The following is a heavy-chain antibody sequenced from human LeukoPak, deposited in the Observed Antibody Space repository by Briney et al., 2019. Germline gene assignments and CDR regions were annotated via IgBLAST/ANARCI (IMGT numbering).Heavy chain of an antibody. CDR1: GFTFSSYG. CDR2: ISYDGSNK. CDR3: AKDRRLAYYDSSGFDY. Sequence: GGSLRLSCAASGFTFSSYGMHWVRQAPGKGLEWVAVISYDGSNKYYADSVKGRFTISRDNSKNTLYLQMNSLRAEDTAVYYCAKDRRLAYYDSSGFDYWGRGTLVTVSS. D-gene: IGHD3-22*01. V-gene: IGHV3-30*18. J-gene: IGHJ4*02.